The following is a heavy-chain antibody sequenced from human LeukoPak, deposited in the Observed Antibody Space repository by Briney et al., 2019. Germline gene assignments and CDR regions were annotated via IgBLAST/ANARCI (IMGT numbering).Heavy chain of an antibody. CDR2: ISSSSSYI. V-gene: IGHV3-21*01. CDR1: GFTFSSYS. CDR3: AGDEEDSSGTFGFPDY. J-gene: IGHJ4*02. D-gene: IGHD6-19*01. Sequence: GGSLRLSCAASGFTFSSYSMNWVRQAPGKGLEWVSSISSSSSYIYYADSVKGRFTISRDNAKNSLYLQMNSLRAEDTAVYYCAGDEEDSSGTFGFPDYWGQGTLVTVSS.